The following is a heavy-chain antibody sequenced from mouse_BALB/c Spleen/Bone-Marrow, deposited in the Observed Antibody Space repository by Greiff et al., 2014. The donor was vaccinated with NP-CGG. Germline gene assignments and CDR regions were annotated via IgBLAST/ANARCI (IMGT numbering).Heavy chain of an antibody. CDR2: IWAGGGT. CDR3: VSELGGFAY. CDR1: GFSLNNYG. J-gene: IGHJ3*01. Sequence: VQLVESGPGLVAPSQSLSISCTVSGFSLNNYGVHWVRQPPGKGLEWLGVIWAGGGTNYNSTLMSRLSVIKDNSKSQVFLKMNSLQTDDTATYYCVSELGGFAYWCQGTLVTVSA. V-gene: IGHV2-9*02.